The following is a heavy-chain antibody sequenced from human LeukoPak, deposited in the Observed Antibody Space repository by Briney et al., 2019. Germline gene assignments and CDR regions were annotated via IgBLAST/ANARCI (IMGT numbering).Heavy chain of an antibody. D-gene: IGHD6-13*01. J-gene: IGHJ5*02. Sequence: SVKVSCKASGGTFSSYAISWVRQAPRQGLEWMGGIIPIFGTANYAQKFQGRVTITADESTSTAYMELSSLRSEDTAVYYCAREGKVIAAAGTNWFDPWGQGTLVTVSS. V-gene: IGHV1-69*13. CDR3: AREGKVIAAAGTNWFDP. CDR1: GGTFSSYA. CDR2: IIPIFGTA.